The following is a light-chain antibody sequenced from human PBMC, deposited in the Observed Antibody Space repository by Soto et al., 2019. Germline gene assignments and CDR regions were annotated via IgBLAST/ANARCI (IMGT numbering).Light chain of an antibody. CDR1: SSNIGAGYD. CDR3: QSYDSSLSGVV. J-gene: IGLJ2*01. Sequence: QSVLTQPPSVSGAPGQRVTISCTGSSSNIGAGYDVHWYQQLPGTAPKLLIYGNINRPSGVPDRFSGSKSGTSASLAITGLQAEDEADYYCQSYDSSLSGVVFGRGTKVTVL. V-gene: IGLV1-40*01. CDR2: GNI.